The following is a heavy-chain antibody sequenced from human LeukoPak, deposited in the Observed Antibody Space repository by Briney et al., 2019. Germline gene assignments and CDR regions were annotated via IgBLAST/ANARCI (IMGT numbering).Heavy chain of an antibody. CDR1: GGSISSISYY. J-gene: IGHJ3*01. D-gene: IGHD3-16*01. CDR3: VRQGRREALRHSAFDF. Sequence: PSETLSLTCTVSGGSISSISYYWSWIRQPPGKGLEWIGSIYYSGTTYYNPSLASRLTMSVDTSKNQFSLRLTSVTAADTAIYYCVRQGRREALRHSAFDFWGKGKMDTVSS. CDR2: IYYSGTT. V-gene: IGHV4-39*01.